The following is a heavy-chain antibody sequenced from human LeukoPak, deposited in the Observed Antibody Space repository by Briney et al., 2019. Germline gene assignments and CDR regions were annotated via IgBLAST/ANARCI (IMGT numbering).Heavy chain of an antibody. CDR3: AREGYDLMTGGYLS. D-gene: IGHD5-12*01. CDR1: GFTFTSYA. Sequence: GGSLRLSCAASGFTFTSYAMSWVRQAPGKGLEWVSTISGSGGSTYYADSVKGRFTISRDNFKNTLYLQMNNLRTEDTALYYCAREGYDLMTGGYLSWGQGALVTVSS. CDR2: ISGSGGST. V-gene: IGHV3-23*01. J-gene: IGHJ5*02.